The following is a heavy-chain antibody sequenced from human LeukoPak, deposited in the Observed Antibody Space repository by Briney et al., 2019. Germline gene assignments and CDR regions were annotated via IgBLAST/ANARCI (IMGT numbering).Heavy chain of an antibody. V-gene: IGHV3-48*03. Sequence: GGSLRLSCAASGFTFSSYEMNWVRQAPGKGLEWVSYISGSGSTIYYADSVKGRFTISRDNAKNSLYLQMNSLRAEDTAVYYCAKEGLRFLEWLDYWGQGTLVTVSS. D-gene: IGHD3-3*01. J-gene: IGHJ4*02. CDR3: AKEGLRFLEWLDY. CDR1: GFTFSSYE. CDR2: ISGSGSTI.